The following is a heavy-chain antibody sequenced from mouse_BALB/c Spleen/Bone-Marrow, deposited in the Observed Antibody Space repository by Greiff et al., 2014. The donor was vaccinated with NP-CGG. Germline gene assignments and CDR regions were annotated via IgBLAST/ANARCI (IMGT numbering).Heavy chain of an antibody. CDR1: GYAFTNYL. CDR3: ARFGRYYFDY. Sequence: VQLQQSGAELVRPGTAVNVSCKASGYAFTNYLIEWVKQRPGQGLEWIGVINPGSGGANYNEKFKGKATLTADKSSSTAYMQLSSLTSDDSAVYFCARFGRYYFDYWGQGTTLTFSS. V-gene: IGHV1-54*01. J-gene: IGHJ2*01. CDR2: INPGSGGA.